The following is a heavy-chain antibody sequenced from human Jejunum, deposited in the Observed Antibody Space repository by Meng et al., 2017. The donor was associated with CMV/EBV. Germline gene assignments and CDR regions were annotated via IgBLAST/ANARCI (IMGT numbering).Heavy chain of an antibody. CDR2: IKSKTDGGRT. J-gene: IGHJ4*02. CDR1: FSNAW. D-gene: IGHD3-9*01. V-gene: IGHV3-15*01. CDR3: TSGYPHFDRLKSQSDY. Sequence: FSNAWVSWVRQAPGKGLEWVGRIKSKTDGGRTDYAAPVTGRFTISRDDSKNMLYLQMESLKTEDTAVYYCTSGYPHFDRLKSQSDYWGQGTLVTVSS.